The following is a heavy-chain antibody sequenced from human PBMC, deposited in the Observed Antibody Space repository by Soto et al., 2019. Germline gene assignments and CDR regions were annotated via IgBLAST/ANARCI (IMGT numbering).Heavy chain of an antibody. V-gene: IGHV1-3*01. Sequence: ASVKVSCKASGYTFTSYAMHWVRQAPGQRLEWMGWINAGNGNTKYSQKFQGRVTITRDTSASTAYMELSSLRSEDTAVYYCARGYVVTAAIFSGGMDVWGQGTTVTVSS. D-gene: IGHD2-2*01. CDR1: GYTFTSYA. CDR3: ARGYVVTAAIFSGGMDV. CDR2: INAGNGNT. J-gene: IGHJ6*02.